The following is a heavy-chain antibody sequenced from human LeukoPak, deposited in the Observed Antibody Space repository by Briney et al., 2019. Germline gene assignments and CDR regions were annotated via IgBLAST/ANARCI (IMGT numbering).Heavy chain of an antibody. J-gene: IGHJ4*02. Sequence: GGSLRLSCAASGFTFSSYAMSWVRQAPGKGLEWVSAISGSGGSTYYADSVKGRFTISRDNSKNTLYMQMNSLKAEDTAVYYCAKVINSGYYYYFDYWGQGTLVTVSS. CDR2: ISGSGGST. D-gene: IGHD3-22*01. V-gene: IGHV3-23*01. CDR1: GFTFSSYA. CDR3: AKVINSGYYYYFDY.